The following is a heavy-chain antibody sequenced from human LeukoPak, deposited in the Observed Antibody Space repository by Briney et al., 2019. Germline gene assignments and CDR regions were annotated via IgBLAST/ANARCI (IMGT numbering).Heavy chain of an antibody. CDR3: ARRGYIVATTQGYYYYYYMDV. Sequence: SETLSLTCAVYGGSFSGYYWSWIRQPPGKGLEWIGEINHSGSTNYNPSLKSRVTISVDTSKNQFSLKLSSVTAADTAVYYCARRGYIVATTQGYYYYYYMDVWGKGTTVTVSS. D-gene: IGHD5-12*01. V-gene: IGHV4-34*01. CDR2: INHSGST. J-gene: IGHJ6*03. CDR1: GGSFSGYY.